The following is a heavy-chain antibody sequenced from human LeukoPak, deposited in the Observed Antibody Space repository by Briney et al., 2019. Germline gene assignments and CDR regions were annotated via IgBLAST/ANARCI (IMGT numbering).Heavy chain of an antibody. CDR1: GGTFSSYA. Sequence: SVKVSCKASGGTFSSYAISWVRQAPGQGLEWMGGIIPIFGTANYAQKFQGRVTITADESTSTAYMELSSLRSEDTAVYYCARDRGTMVRGSGMDVWGQGTLVTVSS. CDR2: IIPIFGTA. CDR3: ARDRGTMVRGSGMDV. J-gene: IGHJ4*02. D-gene: IGHD3-10*01. V-gene: IGHV1-69*01.